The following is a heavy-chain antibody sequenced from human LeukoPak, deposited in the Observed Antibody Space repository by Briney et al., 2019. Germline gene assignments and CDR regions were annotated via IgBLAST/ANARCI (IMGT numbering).Heavy chain of an antibody. V-gene: IGHV3-21*06. Sequence: GGSLRLSCAAPGFTFSNYNMNWVRQAPGKGLEWISSITSSSSYKFYADSVKGRFTISRDNAKNTLYLQMDSLRVEDTAVYYCARFSRVEWSFWGQGTLVTVSS. CDR3: ARFSRVEWSF. CDR1: GFTFSNYN. CDR2: ITSSSSYK. D-gene: IGHD3-3*01. J-gene: IGHJ4*02.